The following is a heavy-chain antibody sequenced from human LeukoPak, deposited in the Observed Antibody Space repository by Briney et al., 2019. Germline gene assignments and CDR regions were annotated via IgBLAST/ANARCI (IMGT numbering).Heavy chain of an antibody. CDR3: ARDGGGSGSYPYYYYGMDV. Sequence: ASVKVSCKASGYTFTSYAMHWVRQAPGQRLEWMGWINAGNGNTKYSQKFRGRVTITRDTSASTAYMELSSLRSEDTAAYYCARDGGGSGSYPYYYYGMDVWGQGTTVTVSS. J-gene: IGHJ6*02. CDR2: INAGNGNT. D-gene: IGHD3-10*01. CDR1: GYTFTSYA. V-gene: IGHV1-3*01.